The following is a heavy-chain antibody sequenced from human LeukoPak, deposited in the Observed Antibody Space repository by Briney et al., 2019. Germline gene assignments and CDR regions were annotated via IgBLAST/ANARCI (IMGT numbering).Heavy chain of an antibody. CDR1: GYSFTSYW. D-gene: IGHD3-10*01. Sequence: GKSLKISCKGSGYSFTSYWIGWVRQMPGKGLEWMGIIYPGDSDTRYSPSFQGQVTISADKSVSTAYLQWSSLKASDTAMYYCARHSGTYGGLFYYYYMDVWGEGTMVTISS. J-gene: IGHJ6*03. CDR3: ARHSGTYGGLFYYYYMDV. CDR2: IYPGDSDT. V-gene: IGHV5-51*01.